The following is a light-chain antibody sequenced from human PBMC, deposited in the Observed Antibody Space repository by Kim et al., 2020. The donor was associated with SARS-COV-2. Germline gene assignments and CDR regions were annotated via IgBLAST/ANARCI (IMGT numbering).Light chain of an antibody. Sequence: SSELTQDPAVSVALGQTVRITCQGDSLRSYYATWYQQKPRQAPLLVIFGRNNRPSGIPDRFSGSTSGNTASLTISGAQAEDEADFYCQSRDSGGNVVFGGGPLLTFL. J-gene: IGLJ2*01. V-gene: IGLV3-19*01. CDR3: QSRDSGGNVV. CDR2: GRN. CDR1: SLRSYY.